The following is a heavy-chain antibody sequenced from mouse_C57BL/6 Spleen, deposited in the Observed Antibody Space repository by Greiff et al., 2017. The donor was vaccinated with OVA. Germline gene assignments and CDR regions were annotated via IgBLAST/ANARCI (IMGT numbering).Heavy chain of an antibody. J-gene: IGHJ4*01. V-gene: IGHV14-2*01. Sequence: VQLQQSGAELVKPGASVKLSCTASGFNIKDYYMHWVKQRTEQGLEWIGRIDPEDGETKYAPKFQGKATIQADTSSNTAYLQLCSLTSEYTAVYFCSRGVLFCALDYWGQGTSVTVSS. CDR1: GFNIKDYY. CDR2: IDPEDGET. CDR3: SRGVLFCALDY.